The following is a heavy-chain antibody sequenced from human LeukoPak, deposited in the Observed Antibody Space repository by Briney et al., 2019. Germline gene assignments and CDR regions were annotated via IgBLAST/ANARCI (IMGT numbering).Heavy chain of an antibody. CDR3: ARPPFEYSSSSGWFDP. J-gene: IGHJ5*02. D-gene: IGHD6-6*01. CDR1: GGSISSSS. CDR2: ISSGSSYI. Sequence: PSETLSLTCTVSGGSISSSSYYWGWIRQAPGKGLEWVSSISSGSSYIYYADSVKGRFTISRDNAKNSLYLQMNSLRAEDTAVYYCARPPFEYSSSSGWFDPWGQGTLVTVSS. V-gene: IGHV3-21*01.